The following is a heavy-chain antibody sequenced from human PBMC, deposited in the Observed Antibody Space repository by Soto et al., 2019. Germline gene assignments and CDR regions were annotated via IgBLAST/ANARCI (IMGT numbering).Heavy chain of an antibody. CDR3: SRRRVHSGMWFDP. Sequence: QITLKESGPTLVKPTQTLTLTCTFSGFSLTTGGLGVAWLRQPPGMALEWLADTYWNTEKKYSPSLRNRATLTTDTSKLEVILTITDMDPVDTGTYYCSRRRVHSGMWFDPWGQGILVTVSS. CDR2: TYWNTEK. V-gene: IGHV2-5*01. D-gene: IGHD3-10*01. CDR1: GFSLTTGGLG. J-gene: IGHJ5*02.